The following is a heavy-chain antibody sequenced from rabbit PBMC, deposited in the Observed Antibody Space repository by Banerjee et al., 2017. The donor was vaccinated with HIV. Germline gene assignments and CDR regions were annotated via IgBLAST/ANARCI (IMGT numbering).Heavy chain of an antibody. CDR1: GFDFSSNG. CDR2: IDGGSSGTT. J-gene: IGHJ6*01. V-gene: IGHV1S40*01. Sequence: QSLEESGGDLVKPGASLTLTCTASGFDFSSNGMCWVRQAPGKGLEWIACIDGGSSGTTYSASWAKGRFTISKTSTTVTLQMTSLTAADTATYFCARGSSYYISLYLRGPGTLVTVS. CDR3: ARGSSYYISLYL. D-gene: IGHD8-1*01.